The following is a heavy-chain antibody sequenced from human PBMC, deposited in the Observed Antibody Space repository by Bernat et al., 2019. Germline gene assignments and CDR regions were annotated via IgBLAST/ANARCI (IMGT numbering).Heavy chain of an antibody. D-gene: IGHD2-15*01. V-gene: IGHV3-43*01. CDR3: ARRRGDCSGGSCPFDN. J-gene: IGHJ4*02. CDR1: GFTFDDYT. Sequence: EVQLVESGGVVVQPGGSLRLSCAASGFTFDDYTMHWVRQAPGKGLEWVSLISWDGGSTYYADSVKGRFTISRDNAKNSLYLLMNSLRAEDTAVYYCARRRGDCSGGSCPFDNWGQGTLVTVSS. CDR2: ISWDGGST.